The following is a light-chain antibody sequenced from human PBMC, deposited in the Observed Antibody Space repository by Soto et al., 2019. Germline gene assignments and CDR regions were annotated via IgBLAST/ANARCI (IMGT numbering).Light chain of an antibody. Sequence: QSVLTQPASVSGSPXXXITISCXXXXXDIGSNNYVSWFQQRPGKAPTLIIYEVSNRPSGVSTHFSGSKSGNTASLTISGLLPEDEAEYYCSSYTTTTRLFGGGTKLTVL. CDR2: EVS. J-gene: IGLJ3*02. CDR1: XXDIGSNNY. CDR3: SSYTTTTRL. V-gene: IGLV2-14*01.